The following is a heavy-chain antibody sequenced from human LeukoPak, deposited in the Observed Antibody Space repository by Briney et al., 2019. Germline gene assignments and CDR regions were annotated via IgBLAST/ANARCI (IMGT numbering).Heavy chain of an antibody. CDR1: GFTFSDYS. V-gene: IGHV3-48*01. CDR3: ARYYKYAFDN. D-gene: IGHD5-24*01. J-gene: IGHJ4*02. CDR2: IGIDSGNT. Sequence: GGSLRLSCAASGFTFSDYSMNWVRQVPGKGLEWISYIGIDSGNTNYADSVKGRFTISGDKTKNSLYLQMNSLRVEDTAVYYCARYYKYAFDNWGQGTLVTVSS.